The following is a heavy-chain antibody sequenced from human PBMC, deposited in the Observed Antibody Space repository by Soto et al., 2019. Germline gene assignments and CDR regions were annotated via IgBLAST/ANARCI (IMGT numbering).Heavy chain of an antibody. V-gene: IGHV1-69*13. D-gene: IGHD3-10*01. J-gene: IGHJ5*02. CDR1: GGSFSIYT. CDR3: ARGVSGSYSSPLDR. CDR2: IIPIFGTA. Sequence: SSVKVSCKPSGGSFSIYTFKWVRQAPGQGLEWMGGIIPIFGTATYAQKFQGRVTITAEDATSTAYMEVRALRSEETAVYFCARGVSGSYSSPLDRWGQGTLVTVSS.